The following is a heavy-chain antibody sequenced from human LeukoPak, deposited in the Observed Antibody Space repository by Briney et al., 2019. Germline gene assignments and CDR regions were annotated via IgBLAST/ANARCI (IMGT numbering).Heavy chain of an antibody. CDR1: GYTFTSYY. V-gene: IGHV1-2*02. J-gene: IGHJ4*02. CDR3: ARDRSITEKYSGRYFHDY. CDR2: IDPNSGDT. D-gene: IGHD1-26*01. Sequence: GASVKVSCKASGYTFTSYYMHWVRQAPGQGLEWMGWIDPNSGDTKYTQKFQGRVSMTRDTSFSTAYMELSRLTSDDTAVYYCARDRSITEKYSGRYFHDYWGQGTLVTVSS.